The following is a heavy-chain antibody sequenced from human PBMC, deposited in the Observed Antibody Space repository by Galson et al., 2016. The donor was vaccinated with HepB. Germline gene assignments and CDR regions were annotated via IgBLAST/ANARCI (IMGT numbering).Heavy chain of an antibody. Sequence: SLRLSCAASGFTFSSYGMHWVRQAPGKGLEWVAVIWYDGSNKYYADSVKGRFTISRDNSKNTLYLQTNSLRAEDTAVYYCTRDGSGWSSNWGQGTLVTVSS. D-gene: IGHD6-19*01. CDR3: TRDGSGWSSN. V-gene: IGHV3-33*01. CDR1: GFTFSSYG. CDR2: IWYDGSNK. J-gene: IGHJ4*02.